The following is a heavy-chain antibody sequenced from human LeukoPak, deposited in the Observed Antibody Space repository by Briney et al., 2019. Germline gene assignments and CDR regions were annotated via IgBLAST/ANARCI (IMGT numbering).Heavy chain of an antibody. CDR1: GITLSNYG. D-gene: IGHD3-22*01. CDR3: AKRGVVIRVILVGFHKEAYYFDS. CDR2: ISGSGGST. Sequence: PGGSLRLSCAVSGITLSNYGMSWVRQAPGKGLEWVAGISGSGGSTNYADSVKGRFTISRDNAKYTLFLQMNSLRAEDTAVYFCAKRGVVIRVILVGFHKEAYYFDSWGQGALVTVSS. V-gene: IGHV3-23*01. J-gene: IGHJ4*02.